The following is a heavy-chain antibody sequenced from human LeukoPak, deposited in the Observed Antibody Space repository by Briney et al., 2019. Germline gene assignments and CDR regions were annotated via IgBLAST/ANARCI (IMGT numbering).Heavy chain of an antibody. D-gene: IGHD3-3*01. CDR1: GGTFSSYA. Sequence: GASVKVSCKASGGTFSSYAISWVRQAPGQGLEWMGGIIPIFGTANYAQKFQGRVTITADESTSTAYMELSSLRSEDTAVYYCARVEPKYYDFWSGYFWFDPWGQGTLVTVSS. CDR2: IIPIFGTA. V-gene: IGHV1-69*13. J-gene: IGHJ5*02. CDR3: ARVEPKYYDFWSGYFWFDP.